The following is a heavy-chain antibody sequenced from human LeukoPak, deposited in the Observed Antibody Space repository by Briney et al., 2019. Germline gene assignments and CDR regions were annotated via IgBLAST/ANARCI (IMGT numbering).Heavy chain of an antibody. CDR1: GGSFSGYY. D-gene: IGHD5-18*01. Sequence: SETLSLTCAVYGGSFSGYYWSWIRQPPGKGLDWIGEINHSGSTNYNPSLKSRVTISVDTSKNQFSLKLSSVTAADTAVYYCAAAGYSYGDFDYWGQGTLVTVSS. CDR3: AAAGYSYGDFDY. V-gene: IGHV4-34*01. J-gene: IGHJ4*02. CDR2: INHSGST.